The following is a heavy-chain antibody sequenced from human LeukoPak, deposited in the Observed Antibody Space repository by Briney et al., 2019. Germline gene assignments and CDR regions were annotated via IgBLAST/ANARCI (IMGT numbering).Heavy chain of an antibody. CDR3: ARDSHGWNYMDV. V-gene: IGHV4-59*12. Sequence: SETLSLTCTVSGGSISSYYWSWIRQPPGKGLEWIGYIYYSGSTNYNPSLKSRVTISVDTSKNQFSLKLSSVTAADTAVYYCARDSHGWNYMDVWGKGTTVTVSS. CDR1: GGSISSYY. J-gene: IGHJ6*03. D-gene: IGHD2-2*03. CDR2: IYYSGST.